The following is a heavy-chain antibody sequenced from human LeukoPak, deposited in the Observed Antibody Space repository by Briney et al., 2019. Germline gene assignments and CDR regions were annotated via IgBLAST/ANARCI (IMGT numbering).Heavy chain of an antibody. CDR1: GGSFSGYY. CDR3: ASYGSSSSGLDY. Sequence: SETLSLTCAVYGGSFSGYYWSWIRQPPGKGLEWIGEINHSGSTNYNPSLKSRVTISVDTSKNQFSLKPSSVTAADTAVYYCASYGSSSSGLDYWGQGTLVTVSS. J-gene: IGHJ4*02. V-gene: IGHV4-34*01. D-gene: IGHD6-6*01. CDR2: INHSGST.